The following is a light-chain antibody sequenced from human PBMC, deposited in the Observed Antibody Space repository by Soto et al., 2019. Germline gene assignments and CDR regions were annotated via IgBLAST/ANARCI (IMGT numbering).Light chain of an antibody. CDR2: EVS. V-gene: IGLV2-8*01. CDR1: SSDVGGYNY. J-gene: IGLJ1*01. Sequence: QSVLTQPPSASGSPGQSVTISCTGTSSDVGGYNYVSWYQQHPGKAHKLMNYEVSKRPSGVPDRFSGSKSGNTASLTVSGLQAEDEADYYCSSYAGSTYVFGTGTKVTVL. CDR3: SSYAGSTYV.